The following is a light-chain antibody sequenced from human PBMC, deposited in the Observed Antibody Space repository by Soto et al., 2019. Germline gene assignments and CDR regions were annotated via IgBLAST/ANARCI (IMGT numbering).Light chain of an antibody. Sequence: QSVLTQPPSVSAAPRQKVAISCSGSSSNIGNNYASWYHRVPGSAPKLLIYDNNERPSGIPDRFSGSKSGTSATLDITGLQTGDEGDYYCGTWDSRLRVVVFGGGTKVTVL. CDR2: DNN. CDR1: SSNIGNNY. V-gene: IGLV1-51*01. CDR3: GTWDSRLRVVV. J-gene: IGLJ2*01.